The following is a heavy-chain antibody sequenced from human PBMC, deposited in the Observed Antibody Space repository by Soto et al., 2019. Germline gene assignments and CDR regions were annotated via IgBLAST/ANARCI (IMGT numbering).Heavy chain of an antibody. CDR3: ARDRRQQLVTLDY. J-gene: IGHJ4*02. D-gene: IGHD6-13*01. Sequence: GGSLRLSCAASGFTFSSFAMHWVRQAPGKGLEWVSAISYDGSHKYYADSVKGRFTISRDNSKNTLYLQMNSLRPEDRAVYYCARDRRQQLVTLDYWGQGTLVTVYS. CDR2: ISYDGSHK. CDR1: GFTFSSFA. V-gene: IGHV3-30-3*01.